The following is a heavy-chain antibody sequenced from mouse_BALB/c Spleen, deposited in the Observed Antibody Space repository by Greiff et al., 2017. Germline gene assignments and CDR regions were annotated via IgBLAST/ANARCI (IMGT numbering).Heavy chain of an antibody. CDR1: GYTFTDYA. CDR3: AREYGNYCDY. D-gene: IGHD2-10*02. CDR2: ISTSSGNT. J-gene: IGHJ2*01. Sequence: QVQLLQSGPELVRPGVSLKISCKGSGYTFTDYAMHWVKQSHAKSLEWIGVISTSSGNTNYNQKFKGKATMTVDNSSSTAYMELARLTSEESAIYYCAREYGNYCDYWGQGTTLTVSS. V-gene: IGHV1-67*01.